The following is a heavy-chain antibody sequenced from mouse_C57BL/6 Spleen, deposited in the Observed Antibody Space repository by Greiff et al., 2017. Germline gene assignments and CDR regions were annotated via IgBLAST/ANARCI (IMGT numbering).Heavy chain of an antibody. J-gene: IGHJ2*01. CDR1: GYTFTSYW. CDR3: ARGDTTGL. V-gene: IGHV1-69*01. Sequence: VQLQQPGAELVMPGASVKLSCKASGYTFTSYWMHWVKQRPGQGLEWIGEIDPSDSYTNYNQKFKGKSTLTVDKSSSTAYMQLSSLTSEDSAVYYCARGDTTGLWGQGTTLTVSS. CDR2: IDPSDSYT. D-gene: IGHD1-1*01.